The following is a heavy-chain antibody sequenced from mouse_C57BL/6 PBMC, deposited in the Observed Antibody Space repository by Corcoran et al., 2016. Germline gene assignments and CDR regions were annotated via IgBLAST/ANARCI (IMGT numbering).Heavy chain of an antibody. Sequence: EVQLLETGGGLVQPGGSRGLSCEGSGFTFSGFWMSWVRQTPGKTLEWIGDINSDGSAINYAPSIKDRFTIFRDNDKSTLYLQMCNVRSEDTATYFCMRYGSNYWYFDVWGTGTTVTVSS. J-gene: IGHJ1*03. CDR2: INSDGSAI. CDR3: MRYGSNYWYFDV. V-gene: IGHV11-2*01. CDR1: GFTFSGFW. D-gene: IGHD2-5*01.